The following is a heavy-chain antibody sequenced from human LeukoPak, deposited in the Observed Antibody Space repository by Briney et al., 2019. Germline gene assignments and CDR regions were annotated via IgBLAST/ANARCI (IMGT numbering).Heavy chain of an antibody. Sequence: PGGSLRLSCAASGFTFSSYSVNWVRQAPGKGLEWVSYISSSSSTIYYADSVKGRFTISRDNAKNSLYLQMNSLRAEDTAVYYCARDQDSGWDSSGWPSAFDIWGQGTMVTVSS. V-gene: IGHV3-48*01. J-gene: IGHJ3*02. CDR3: ARDQDSGWDSSGWPSAFDI. CDR1: GFTFSSYS. CDR2: ISSSSSTI. D-gene: IGHD6-19*01.